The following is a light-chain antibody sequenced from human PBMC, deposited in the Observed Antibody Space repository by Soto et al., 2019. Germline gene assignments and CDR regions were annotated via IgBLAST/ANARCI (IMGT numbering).Light chain of an antibody. CDR1: SSDVGSYNL. CDR3: CSSAGSSLYV. V-gene: IGLV2-23*01. J-gene: IGLJ1*01. Sequence: QSVLTQPASVSGSAGQSIAISCTGTSSDVGSYNLVSWYQQHPGKAPKLMIYEGTKRPSGVSNRFSGSKSGNTASLTISGLQAEDEADYYCCSSAGSSLYVFGSGTKVTVL. CDR2: EGT.